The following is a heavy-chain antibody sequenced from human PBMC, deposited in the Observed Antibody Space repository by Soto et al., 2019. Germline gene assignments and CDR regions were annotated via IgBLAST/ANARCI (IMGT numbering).Heavy chain of an antibody. Sequence: VGSLRLSCAASGFTFSSYSMNWVRQAPGNGLEWVSSISSSSSYIYYADSVKGRFTISRDNAKNSLYLQMNSLRAEDTAVYYCARDYVWGSSYYGMDVWGQGTTVTVSS. J-gene: IGHJ6*02. CDR2: ISSSSSYI. CDR1: GFTFSSYS. D-gene: IGHD3-16*01. V-gene: IGHV3-21*01. CDR3: ARDYVWGSSYYGMDV.